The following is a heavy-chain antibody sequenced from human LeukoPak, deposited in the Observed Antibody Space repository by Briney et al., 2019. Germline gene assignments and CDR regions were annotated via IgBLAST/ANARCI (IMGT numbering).Heavy chain of an antibody. V-gene: IGHV3-23*01. CDR1: GFTFSNYA. J-gene: IGHJ6*02. D-gene: IGHD3-10*01. CDR2: ISGSGAST. CDR3: AKGEVTLVRGVMDV. Sequence: TGGSLRLSCAASGFTFSNYAMSWVRQAPGKGLEWVSAISGSGASTYYADSVKGRFTISRDNSKNTLYLQIHSLRAEDTAVYYCAKGEVTLVRGVMDVWGQGTTVTVSS.